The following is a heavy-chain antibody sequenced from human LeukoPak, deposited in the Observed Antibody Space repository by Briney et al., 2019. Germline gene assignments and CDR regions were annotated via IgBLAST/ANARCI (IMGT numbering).Heavy chain of an antibody. CDR3: ARHISGGYDSDY. Sequence: SETLSLTCTVSGGSISSYYWSWIRQPPGKGLEWIGYIYYSGSTNYNPSLKSRVTISVDTSKNQFSLKLSSVTVADTAVYYCARHISGGYDSDYWGQGTLVTVSS. CDR2: IYYSGST. J-gene: IGHJ4*02. CDR1: GGSISSYY. V-gene: IGHV4-59*08. D-gene: IGHD5-12*01.